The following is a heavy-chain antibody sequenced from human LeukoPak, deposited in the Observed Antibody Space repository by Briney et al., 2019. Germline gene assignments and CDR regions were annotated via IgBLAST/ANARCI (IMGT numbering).Heavy chain of an antibody. CDR2: ISGSGGST. V-gene: IGHV3-23*01. D-gene: IGHD1-26*01. Sequence: GGSLRLSCAASGFTFSSYGMSWVRQAPGKGLEWVSAISGSGGSTYYADSVKGRFTISRDNSKNTLYLQMNSLRAEDTAVYYCAKDGDTMSGTYYYDMDVWGKGTTVTIS. CDR3: AKDGDTMSGTYYYDMDV. CDR1: GFTFSSYG. J-gene: IGHJ6*03.